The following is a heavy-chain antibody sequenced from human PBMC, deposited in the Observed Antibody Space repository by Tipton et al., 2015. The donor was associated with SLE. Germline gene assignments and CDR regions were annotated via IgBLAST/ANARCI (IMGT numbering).Heavy chain of an antibody. V-gene: IGHV1-69*05. CDR3: ASGDCSSTSCYRDECCQH. D-gene: IGHD2-2*01. CDR1: GGTFSSYA. CDR2: IIPIFGTA. Sequence: QSGAEVKKPGSSVKVSCKASGGTFSSYAISWVRQAPGQGLEWMGGIIPIFGTANYAQKFQGRVTITTDESTSTAYMELSSLRSEDTAVYYCASGDCSSTSCYRDECCQHWGQGALVPVSS. J-gene: IGHJ1*01.